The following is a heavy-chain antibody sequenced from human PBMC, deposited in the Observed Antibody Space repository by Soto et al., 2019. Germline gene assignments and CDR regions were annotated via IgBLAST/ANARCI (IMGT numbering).Heavy chain of an antibody. CDR1: GFTFSSYD. D-gene: IGHD3-22*01. CDR3: ARAHSNPDTYYYYYYGMDV. CDR2: IGTAGDT. V-gene: IGHV3-13*01. J-gene: IGHJ6*02. Sequence: GGSLRLSCAASGFTFSSYDMHWVRQATGKGLEWVSAIGTAGDTYYPGSVKGRFTISRENAKNSLYHQMNSLRAGDTAVYYCARAHSNPDTYYYYYYGMDVWGQGTTVTVSS.